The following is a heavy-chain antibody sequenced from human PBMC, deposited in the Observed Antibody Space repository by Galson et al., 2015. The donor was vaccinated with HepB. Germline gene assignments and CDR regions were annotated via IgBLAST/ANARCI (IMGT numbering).Heavy chain of an antibody. CDR3: ARFFGLFHCGGDCYSFLGHAHTDNWFDP. CDR1: GGSVSSGSYY. D-gene: IGHD2-21*02. J-gene: IGHJ5*02. Sequence: SETLSLTCTVSGGSVSSGSYYWSWLRQPPGKGLEWIGYIYYSGSTNYNPSLKSRVTISVDTSKNQFSLKLSSVTAADTAVYYCARFFGLFHCGGDCYSFLGHAHTDNWFDPWGQGTLVTVSS. CDR2: IYYSGST. V-gene: IGHV4-61*01.